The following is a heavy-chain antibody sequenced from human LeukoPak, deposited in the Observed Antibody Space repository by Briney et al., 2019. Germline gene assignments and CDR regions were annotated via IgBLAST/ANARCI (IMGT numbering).Heavy chain of an antibody. J-gene: IGHJ3*02. V-gene: IGHV3-21*01. D-gene: IGHD4-17*01. CDR3: ARGAVTTADAFDI. CDR1: GFTFSTYS. CDR2: ISSSSYI. Sequence: GGSLRLSCAASGFTFSTYSMNWVRQAPGKGLEWVSSISSSSYIYYADSVKGRFTISRDNAKNSLYLQMNSLRAEDTAVYYCARGAVTTADAFDIWGQGTMVTVSS.